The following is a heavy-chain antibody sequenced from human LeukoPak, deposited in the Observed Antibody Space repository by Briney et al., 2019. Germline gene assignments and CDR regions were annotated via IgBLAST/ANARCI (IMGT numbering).Heavy chain of an antibody. CDR1: GFTFSTYA. V-gene: IGHV3-30*02. D-gene: IGHD3-10*01. CDR2: IRYDGSNK. CDR3: AKSRGTMVRGVIGYFDY. J-gene: IGHJ4*02. Sequence: GGSLRLSCAASGFTFSTYAMHWVRQAPGKGLEWVAFIRYDGSNKYYADSVKGRFTISRDNSKNTLYLQMNSLRAEDTAVYHCAKSRGTMVRGVIGYFDYWGEGTLVTVSS.